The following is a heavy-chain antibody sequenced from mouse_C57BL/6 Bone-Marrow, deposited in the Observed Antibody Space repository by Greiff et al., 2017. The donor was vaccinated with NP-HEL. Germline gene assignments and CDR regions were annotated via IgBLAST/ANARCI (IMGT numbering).Heavy chain of an antibody. CDR2: INYDGSST. V-gene: IGHV5-16*01. CDR1: GFTFSDYY. CDR3: ARGIYYYDSSSYYAMDY. D-gene: IGHD1-1*01. J-gene: IGHJ4*01. Sequence: DVMLVESEGGLVQPGSSMKLSCTASGFTFSDYYMAWVRQVPEKGLEWVANINYDGSSTYYLDSLKSRFIISTDNAKNILYLQMSSLKSEDTATYYCARGIYYYDSSSYYAMDYWGQGTSVTVSS.